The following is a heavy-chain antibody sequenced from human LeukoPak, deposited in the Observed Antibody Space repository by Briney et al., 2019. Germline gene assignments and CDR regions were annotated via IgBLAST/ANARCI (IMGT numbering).Heavy chain of an antibody. J-gene: IGHJ3*02. CDR1: GFTFSSYW. Sequence: GGSLRLSCAASGFTFSSYWMSWVRQAPGKGLEWVANIKQDGSEKYYVDSVKGRFTISRDNAKNSLYLQMNSLRAEDTAVYYCARVCNGVYCGGDAFDIWGQGTMVTVSS. CDR3: ARVCNGVYCGGDAFDI. D-gene: IGHD2-21*01. V-gene: IGHV3-7*01. CDR2: IKQDGSEK.